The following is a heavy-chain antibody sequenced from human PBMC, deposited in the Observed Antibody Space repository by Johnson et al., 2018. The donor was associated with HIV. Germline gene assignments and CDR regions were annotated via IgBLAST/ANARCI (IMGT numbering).Heavy chain of an antibody. CDR3: ARKQWLAKISSDAFDF. V-gene: IGHV3-11*01. J-gene: IGHJ3*01. CDR2: ISSSGSTI. Sequence: QVQLVESGGGLVKPGGSLRLSCGASGFTFSDSYMNWIRQAPGKGLEWVSYISSSGSTIYYADSVKGRFTISRDNSKNTLYLQMNSLRAEDTAVYYCARKQWLAKISSDAFDFWGQGTMVTVS. D-gene: IGHD6-19*01. CDR1: GFTFSDSY.